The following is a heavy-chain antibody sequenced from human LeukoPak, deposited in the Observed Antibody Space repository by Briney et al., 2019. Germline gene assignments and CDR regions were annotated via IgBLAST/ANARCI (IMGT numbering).Heavy chain of an antibody. CDR2: ISGSGGST. CDR1: GFTFSSYA. J-gene: IGHJ4*02. D-gene: IGHD3-3*01. V-gene: IGHV3-23*01. Sequence: PGGSLRLPCAASGFTFSSYAMSWVRQAPGKGLEWVSAISGSGGSTYYADSVKGRFTISRDNSKNTLYLQMNSLRAEGTAVYYRAKSQDDFWSGYPLFLDYWGQGTLVTVSS. CDR3: AKSQDDFWSGYPLFLDY.